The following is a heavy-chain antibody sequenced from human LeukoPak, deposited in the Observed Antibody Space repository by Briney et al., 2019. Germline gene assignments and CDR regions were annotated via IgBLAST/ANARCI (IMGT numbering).Heavy chain of an antibody. D-gene: IGHD5-12*01. CDR3: ARGVRSGYDYLSWLDP. Sequence: SVKVSCKASGGAVSSSALSWVRQAPGQGLEWIGGFLLNFNTAEYAQNFQGRLTITADRATKTFYKELSSLRSDDTAVYYCARGVRSGYDYLSWLDPWGQGTLVTVSS. J-gene: IGHJ5*02. CDR1: GGAVSSSA. CDR2: FLLNFNTA. V-gene: IGHV1-69*06.